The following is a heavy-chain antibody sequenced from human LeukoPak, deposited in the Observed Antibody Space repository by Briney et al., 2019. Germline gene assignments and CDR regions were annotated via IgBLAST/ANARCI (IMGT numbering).Heavy chain of an antibody. CDR2: ISYDGSNK. CDR3: ARDCSSTSCYIGRGLDY. Sequence: GRSLRLSCAASGFTFSSYAMHWVRQAPGKGLEWVAVISYDGSNKYYADSVKGRFTISRDNSKNTLYLQMNSLRAEDTAVYYCARDCSSTSCYIGRGLDYWGQGTLVTVSS. J-gene: IGHJ4*02. D-gene: IGHD2-2*02. V-gene: IGHV3-30-3*01. CDR1: GFTFSSYA.